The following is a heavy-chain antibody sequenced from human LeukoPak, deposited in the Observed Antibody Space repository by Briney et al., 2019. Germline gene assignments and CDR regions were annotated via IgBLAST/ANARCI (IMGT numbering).Heavy chain of an antibody. CDR2: ISSSGSTI. CDR1: GFTFSSYW. J-gene: IGHJ4*02. V-gene: IGHV3-11*01. Sequence: GGSLRLSCAASGFTFSSYWMSWIRQAPGKGLEWVSYISSSGSTIYYADSVKGRFTISRDNAKNSLYLQMNSLRAEDTAVYYCARDHPSKVVDYWGQGTLVTVSS. CDR3: ARDHPSKVVDY.